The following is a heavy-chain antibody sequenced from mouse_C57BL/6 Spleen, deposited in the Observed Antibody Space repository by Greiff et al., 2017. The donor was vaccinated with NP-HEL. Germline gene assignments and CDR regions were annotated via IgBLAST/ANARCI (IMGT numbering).Heavy chain of an antibody. D-gene: IGHD2-5*01. V-gene: IGHV3-6*01. J-gene: IGHJ3*01. CDR2: ISYDGSN. CDR1: GYSITSGYY. Sequence: EVKLLESGPGLVKPSQSLSLTCSVTGYSITSGYYWNWIRQFPGNKLEWMGYISYDGSNNYNPSLKNRISITRDTSKNQFFLKLKSVTTEDTATYYCARESNYQAWFAYWGQGTLVTVSA. CDR3: ARESNYQAWFAY.